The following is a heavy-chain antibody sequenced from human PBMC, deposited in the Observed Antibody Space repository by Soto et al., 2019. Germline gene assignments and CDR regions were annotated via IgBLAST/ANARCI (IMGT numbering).Heavy chain of an antibody. J-gene: IGHJ3*02. CDR1: GFTVSSNY. CDR2: IYSGGST. V-gene: IGHV3-53*01. CDR3: AGTSSIAAAALRHAFDI. D-gene: IGHD6-13*01. Sequence: PGGSLRLSCAASGFTVSSNYMSWVRQAPGKGLEWVSVIYSGGSTYYADSVKGRFTISRDNSKNTLYLQMNSLRAEDTAVYYCAGTSSIAAAALRHAFDIWGQGTMVTVSS.